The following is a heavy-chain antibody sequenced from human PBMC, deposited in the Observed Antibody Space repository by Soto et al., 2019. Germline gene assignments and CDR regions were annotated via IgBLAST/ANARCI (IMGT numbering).Heavy chain of an antibody. D-gene: IGHD1-1*01. Sequence: QVHLQESGPGLVAPSGTLSLTCTLSGGSVRAPDWWNWVRQSPDKGLEWIAEVHISGHSNYNPSLRSRVSVSIDSSKNQFYLNWNSVTAADTTIYYCARVRQGCSANNCYFDPWGQGTQVTISS. CDR1: GGSVRAPDW. V-gene: IGHV4-4*02. CDR3: ARVRQGCSANNCYFDP. CDR2: VHISGHS. J-gene: IGHJ5*01.